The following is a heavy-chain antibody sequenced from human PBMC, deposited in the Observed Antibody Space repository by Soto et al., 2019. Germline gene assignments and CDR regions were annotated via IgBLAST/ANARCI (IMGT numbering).Heavy chain of an antibody. CDR1: GGTFSSYA. J-gene: IGHJ1*01. CDR2: IIPIFGTA. CDR3: ARAPVVVTAIRYSHP. D-gene: IGHD2-21*02. V-gene: IGHV1-69*13. Sequence: GASVKVSCKASGGTFSSYAISWVRQAPGQGLEWMGGIIPIFGTANYAQKFQGRVTITADESTSTAYMELSSLRSEDTAVYYCARAPVVVTAIRYSHPGGQGTLVPVPS.